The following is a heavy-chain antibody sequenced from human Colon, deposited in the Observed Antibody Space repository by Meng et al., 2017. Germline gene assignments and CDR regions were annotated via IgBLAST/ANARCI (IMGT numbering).Heavy chain of an antibody. CDR1: GGSISNGFFF. CDR2: VSHTGST. V-gene: IGHV4-31*01. CDR3: ARGSGTLRHFDY. D-gene: IGHD1-26*01. J-gene: IGHJ4*02. Sequence: QVQLQESGPGLVKPLHTLSLTCTVSGGSISNGFFFWSWIRQHPLKGLEWIGSVSHTGSTSYNPSIQSLVTISRDTPKNQFSLNLTSVTAADTAVYFCARGSGTLRHFDYWGQGTLVTVSS.